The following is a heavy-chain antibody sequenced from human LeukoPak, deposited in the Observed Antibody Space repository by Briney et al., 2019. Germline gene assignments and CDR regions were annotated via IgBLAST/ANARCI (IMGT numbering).Heavy chain of an antibody. J-gene: IGHJ4*02. D-gene: IGHD3-3*01. Sequence: ASVKVSRKASGYTFTSYGISWVRQAPGQGLEWMGWISAYNGNTNYAQKLQGRVTMTTDTSTSTAYMELRSLRSDDTAVYYCARGITIFGVVSATPLYYFGYWGQGTLVTVSS. CDR3: ARGITIFGVVSATPLYYFGY. CDR1: GYTFTSYG. CDR2: ISAYNGNT. V-gene: IGHV1-18*01.